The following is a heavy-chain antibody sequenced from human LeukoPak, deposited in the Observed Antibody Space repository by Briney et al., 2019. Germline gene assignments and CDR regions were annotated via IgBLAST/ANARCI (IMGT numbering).Heavy chain of an antibody. CDR3: AKDQGGYCSSTSCYDGFDY. J-gene: IGHJ4*02. V-gene: IGHV3-23*01. D-gene: IGHD2-2*01. CDR2: ISGSGGST. Sequence: GGSLRLSCAASGFAFSSYAMSWVRQAPGKGLEWVSAISGSGGSTYYADSVKGRFTISRDNSKNTLYLQMNSLRAEDTAVYCCAKDQGGYCSSTSCYDGFDYWGQGTLVTVSS. CDR1: GFAFSSYA.